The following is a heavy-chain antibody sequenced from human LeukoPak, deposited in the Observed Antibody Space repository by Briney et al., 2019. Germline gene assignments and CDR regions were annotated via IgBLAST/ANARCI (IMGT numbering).Heavy chain of an antibody. CDR2: LSGSGTTT. V-gene: IGHV3-23*01. Sequence: GGSLRLSCAASGFTFSDYAMSWVRQVPGKGLEWVSTLSGSGTTTFYANSVKGRFTISRDSSKNTLYLRMNNLRAADTALYYCTKDYDTVGYYSSDYWGQGTLVTVSS. D-gene: IGHD3-22*01. CDR1: GFTFSDYA. CDR3: TKDYDTVGYYSSDY. J-gene: IGHJ4*02.